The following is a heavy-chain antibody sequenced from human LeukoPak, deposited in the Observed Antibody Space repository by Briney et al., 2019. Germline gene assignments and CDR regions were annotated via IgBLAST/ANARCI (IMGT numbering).Heavy chain of an antibody. D-gene: IGHD3-22*01. Sequence: PGGSLRLSCAASGFTFSNAWMSLVRQAPGKGLEWVGRIKSKTDGGTTDYAAPVKGRFTISRDDSKNTLYLQMNSLKTEDTAVYYCTTELITLDAFDIWGQGTMVTVSS. CDR3: TTELITLDAFDI. CDR2: IKSKTDGGTT. J-gene: IGHJ3*02. CDR1: GFTFSNAW. V-gene: IGHV3-15*01.